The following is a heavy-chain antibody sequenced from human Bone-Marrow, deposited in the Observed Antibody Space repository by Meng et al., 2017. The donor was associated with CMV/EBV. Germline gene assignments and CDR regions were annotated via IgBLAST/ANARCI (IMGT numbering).Heavy chain of an antibody. V-gene: IGHV1-46*01. D-gene: IGHD2-15*01. CDR1: GYTFTSYY. CDR2: INPSGGST. Sequence: QVQLVQSGAEVKKAGASVKVSCKASGYTFTSYYMHWVRQAPGQGLEWMGIINPSGGSTSYAQKFQGRVTMTRDTSTNTVYMELSSLRSEDTAVYYCARGYCSGGSCQSPRYWGQGTLVTVSS. CDR3: ARGYCSGGSCQSPRY. J-gene: IGHJ4*02.